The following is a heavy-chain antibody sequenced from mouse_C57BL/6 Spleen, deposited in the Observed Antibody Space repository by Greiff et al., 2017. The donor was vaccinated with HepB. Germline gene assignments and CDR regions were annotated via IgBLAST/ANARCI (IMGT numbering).Heavy chain of an antibody. D-gene: IGHD1-1*01. Sequence: QVQLQQSGAELVKPGASVKMSCKASGYTFTSYWITWVKQRPGQGLEWIGDIYPGSGSTNYNEKFKSKATLTVDPSSSTAYMQLSSLTAEDSAVYYCARGYYGSSPYYAMDYWGQGTSVTVSS. CDR3: ARGYYGSSPYYAMDY. CDR1: GYTFTSYW. CDR2: IYPGSGST. V-gene: IGHV1-55*01. J-gene: IGHJ4*01.